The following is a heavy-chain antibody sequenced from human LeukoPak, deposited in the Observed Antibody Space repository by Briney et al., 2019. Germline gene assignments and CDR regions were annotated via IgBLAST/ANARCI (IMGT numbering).Heavy chain of an antibody. CDR1: GYTFTSYY. J-gene: IGHJ6*02. D-gene: IGHD2-2*01. V-gene: IGHV1-46*01. CDR2: INPSGGST. CDR3: ARGAGVVPALYHYYYGMDV. Sequence: GASVKVSCTASGYTFTSYYMHWVRQAPGQGLEWMGIINPSGGSTSYAQKFQGRVTMTRDTSTSTVYMELSSLRSEDTAVYYCARGAGVVPALYHYYYGMDVWGQGATVTVSS.